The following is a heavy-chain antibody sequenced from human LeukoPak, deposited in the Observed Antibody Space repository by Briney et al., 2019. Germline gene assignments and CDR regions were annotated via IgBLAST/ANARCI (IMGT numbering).Heavy chain of an antibody. CDR1: GCTFTGYY. J-gene: IGHJ4*02. V-gene: IGHV1-2*06. D-gene: IGHD3-22*01. Sequence: ASVKVSCKASGCTFTGYYMHWVRQAPGQGLEWMGRINPNSGGTNYAQKFQGRVTMTRDTSISTAYMELSRLRSDDTAVYYCAREQDSSGYYPDWGQGTLVTVSS. CDR2: INPNSGGT. CDR3: AREQDSSGYYPD.